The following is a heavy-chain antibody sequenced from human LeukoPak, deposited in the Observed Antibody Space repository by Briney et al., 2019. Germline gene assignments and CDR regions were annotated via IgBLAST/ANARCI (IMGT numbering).Heavy chain of an antibody. V-gene: IGHV3-74*01. CDR2: IKCDGSDT. Sequence: GRTLRLSCDVSGFTFSNSWMQGVSQTPGRGRVWVSRIKCDGSDTLYTDAVKGRFTISRDNAKNTVYLEMNTLRVAYRAVYYCVRDGSYKLDYWRQATL. D-gene: IGHD1-26*01. CDR1: GFTFSNSW. J-gene: IGHJ4*02. CDR3: VRDGSYKLDY.